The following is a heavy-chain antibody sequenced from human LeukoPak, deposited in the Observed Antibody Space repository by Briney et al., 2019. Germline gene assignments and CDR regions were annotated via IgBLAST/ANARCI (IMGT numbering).Heavy chain of an antibody. CDR2: IYYSGST. Sequence: PSETLSLTCTVSGGSISSSSYYWGWLRQPPGKGLEWIGSIYYSGSTYYNPSLKSRVTISVDTSKNQFSLKLSSVTAADTAVYYCARAYYDSSGYFHPPDYWGQGTLVTVSS. D-gene: IGHD3-22*01. CDR1: GGSISSSSYY. J-gene: IGHJ4*02. CDR3: ARAYYDSSGYFHPPDY. V-gene: IGHV4-39*07.